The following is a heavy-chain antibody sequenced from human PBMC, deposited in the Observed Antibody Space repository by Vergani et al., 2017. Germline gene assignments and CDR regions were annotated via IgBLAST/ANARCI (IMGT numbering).Heavy chain of an antibody. J-gene: IGHJ3*02. CDR2: INHSGST. CDR3: ARALRITIFGVVIIHDAFDI. D-gene: IGHD3-3*01. Sequence: QVQLQQWGAGLLKPSETLSLTCAVYGGSFSGYYWSWIRQPPGKGLEWIGEINHSGSTSYNPSLKSRVTISVDTSKNQFSLKLSSVTAADTAVYYCARALRITIFGVVIIHDAFDIWGQGIMVTVSS. CDR1: GGSFSGYY. V-gene: IGHV4-34*01.